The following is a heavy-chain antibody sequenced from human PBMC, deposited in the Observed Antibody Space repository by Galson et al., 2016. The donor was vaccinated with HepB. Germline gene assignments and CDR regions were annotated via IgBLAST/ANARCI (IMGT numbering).Heavy chain of an antibody. Sequence: SVKVSCKASGYTFTSYYMHWVRQAPGQGLEWMGIINPSGGGTSYAQKFQGRVTMTRDTSTSTVYMELSSLRSEDRAVYYCARQRGGDFWSGFVAYNWFDPWGQGTLVTVSS. CDR1: GYTFTSYY. CDR2: INPSGGGT. V-gene: IGHV1-46*01. D-gene: IGHD3-3*01. CDR3: ARQRGGDFWSGFVAYNWFDP. J-gene: IGHJ5*02.